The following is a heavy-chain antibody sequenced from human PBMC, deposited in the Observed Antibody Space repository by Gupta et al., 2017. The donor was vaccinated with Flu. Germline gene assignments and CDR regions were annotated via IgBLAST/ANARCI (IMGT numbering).Heavy chain of an antibody. D-gene: IGHD1-1*01. CDR2: ISGYNDNT. CDR1: GYTFTNFG. J-gene: IGHJ6*02. Sequence: QVQLVQSGAEVKKPGASVKVSCKASGYTFTNFGINWVRQAPGQGLEWMAWISGYNDNTYYAQNFQGRVTMTTDTSTSTAYMELRSLRSDDTAIYYCARGRSFRNGVLSYFYGLDVWGQGTTVTVSS. CDR3: ARGRSFRNGVLSYFYGLDV. V-gene: IGHV1-18*01.